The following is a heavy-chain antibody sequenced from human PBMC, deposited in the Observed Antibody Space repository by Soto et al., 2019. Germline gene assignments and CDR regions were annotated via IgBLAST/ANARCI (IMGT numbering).Heavy chain of an antibody. D-gene: IGHD3-22*01. CDR1: GYTFTSYG. Sequence: QVQLVQSGAEVKKSGASVKVSCKASGYTFTSYGISWVRQAPGQGPEWMGWISAYNGNTNYAQKLQGRANMTIDTSTSTGYMELRSLRSDDTAVYYCARVSYYDSARFDYWGQGTLVTVSS. CDR3: ARVSYYDSARFDY. CDR2: ISAYNGNT. V-gene: IGHV1-18*01. J-gene: IGHJ4*02.